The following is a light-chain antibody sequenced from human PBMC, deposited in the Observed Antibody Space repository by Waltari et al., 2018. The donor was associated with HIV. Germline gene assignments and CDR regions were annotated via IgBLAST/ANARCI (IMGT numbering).Light chain of an antibody. Sequence: QSILAQPPSVSATPGQRVTISCSGGSSNIGNNLLSWYQQVPGAAPKLLIFDNSKRPSEMPDRFSASKSDTSGTLDIAGLQTGDEGDYYCGTWDSNLRNWVFGGGTKLTVL. CDR2: DNS. J-gene: IGLJ3*02. CDR1: SSNIGNNL. CDR3: GTWDSNLRNWV. V-gene: IGLV1-51*01.